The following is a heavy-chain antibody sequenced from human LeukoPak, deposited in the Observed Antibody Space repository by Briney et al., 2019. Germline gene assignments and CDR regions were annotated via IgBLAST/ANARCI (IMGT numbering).Heavy chain of an antibody. CDR3: TRDITLTRGGRSDY. CDR1: GFTFSSFG. Sequence: GGSLRLPCAASGFTFSSFGMNWVRQAPGKGLVWVSRINSDGKTTNYADSVKGRFTISRDNAKNTLYLQMNSLRAEDTAVYYCTRDITLTRGGRSDYWGQGTLVTVSA. CDR2: INSDGKTT. V-gene: IGHV3-74*01. D-gene: IGHD3-10*01. J-gene: IGHJ4*02.